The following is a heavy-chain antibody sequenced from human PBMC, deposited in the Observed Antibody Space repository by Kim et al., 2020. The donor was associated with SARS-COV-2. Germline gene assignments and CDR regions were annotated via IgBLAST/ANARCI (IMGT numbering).Heavy chain of an antibody. CDR3: TRDLNWELFDY. CDR2: ISHDGTTI. Sequence: GGSLRLSCAASGFTFSSYVMHWVRQAPGKGLVWVSRISHDGTTITYADSVKGRFTISRDNAKNTLYLQMNSLRVEDTAMYYCTRDLNWELFDYWGQGSLVTVSS. D-gene: IGHD1-26*01. J-gene: IGHJ4*02. V-gene: IGHV3-74*03. CDR1: GFTFSSYV.